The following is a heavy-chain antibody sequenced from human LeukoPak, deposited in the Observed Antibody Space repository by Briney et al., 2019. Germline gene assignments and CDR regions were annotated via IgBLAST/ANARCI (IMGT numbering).Heavy chain of an antibody. CDR3: AKERRDSLEHFQH. Sequence: GGSLRLSCAASGFTFSSYGMSWVRQAPGKVLEWVSAISGSGGSKYYAESVKGRFTISRDNSKNTLYLQMNSLRAEDTAVYYCAKERRDSLEHFQHWGQGTLVTVSS. J-gene: IGHJ1*01. D-gene: IGHD3-22*01. V-gene: IGHV3-23*01. CDR2: ISGSGGSK. CDR1: GFTFSSYG.